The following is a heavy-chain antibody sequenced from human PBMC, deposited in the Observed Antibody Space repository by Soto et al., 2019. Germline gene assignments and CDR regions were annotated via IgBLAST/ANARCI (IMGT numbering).Heavy chain of an antibody. CDR2: ISYAENTK. D-gene: IGHD6-25*01. Sequence: GGSLRLSCEASGFTFSTYGMHWVRQAPGKGLEWVAIISYAENTKYYADSLKGRFTISRDNSKNTLYLDINNVTPEDTAVYYCAKEVLAAGQGWFDPWGQGTLVTVSS. J-gene: IGHJ5*02. CDR1: GFTFSTYG. V-gene: IGHV3-30*18. CDR3: AKEVLAAGQGWFDP.